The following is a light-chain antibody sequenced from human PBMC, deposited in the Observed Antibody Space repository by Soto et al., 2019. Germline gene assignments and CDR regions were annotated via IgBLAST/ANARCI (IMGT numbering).Light chain of an antibody. CDR2: DAS. CDR1: QSISSW. CDR3: QQYNSYPWT. J-gene: IGKJ1*01. Sequence: DIQMTQSPSTLSASVGDIVTITCRASQSISSWLAWYQQKPGKAPKLLIYDASSLESGVPSRFSGSGSGTDFTLTISSLQPDDFAPYYCQQYNSYPWTFGQGTKMEIK. V-gene: IGKV1-5*01.